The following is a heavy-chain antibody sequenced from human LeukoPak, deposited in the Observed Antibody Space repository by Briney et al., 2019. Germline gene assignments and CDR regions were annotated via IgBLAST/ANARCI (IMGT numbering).Heavy chain of an antibody. Sequence: SETLSLTCAASGGSFNGYYWSWIRQAPGKGLEWIGEISDSGSTNFSPSLKSRVSLSVDMSKRQFSLRLSSVTAADTALYYCATMYDRRDRALGCWGQGILVTVSS. CDR1: GGSFNGYY. V-gene: IGHV4-34*01. D-gene: IGHD3-22*01. CDR2: ISDSGST. CDR3: ATMYDRRDRALGC. J-gene: IGHJ4*02.